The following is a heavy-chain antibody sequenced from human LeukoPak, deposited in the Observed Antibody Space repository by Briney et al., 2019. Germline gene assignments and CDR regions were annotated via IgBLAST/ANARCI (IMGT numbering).Heavy chain of an antibody. J-gene: IGHJ4*02. Sequence: SETLSLTCAVYGGSFSGDYWRWIRQPPGKGLEWSGKINHSGSTYYNPSLKSRVTISVDTSKNQFSLKLSSVTAADTAVYYCDGSSWPNQFDYWGQGTLVTVSS. CDR1: GGSFSGDY. CDR3: DGSSWPNQFDY. V-gene: IGHV4-34*07. D-gene: IGHD6-13*01. CDR2: INHSGST.